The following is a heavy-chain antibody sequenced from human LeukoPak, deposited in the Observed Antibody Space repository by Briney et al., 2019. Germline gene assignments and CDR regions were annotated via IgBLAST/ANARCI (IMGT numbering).Heavy chain of an antibody. D-gene: IGHD5-18*01. CDR2: ISGSGGST. CDR3: AKDVSVDTAMVTGFDY. CDR1: GFTFSSDA. J-gene: IGHJ4*02. V-gene: IGHV3-23*01. Sequence: PGGSLRLSWAASGFTFSSDAMSWVRQAPGKGLEWVSAISGSGGSTYYADSVKRRSTISRDNSKNTLYLQMNSLRAEDTAVYYCAKDVSVDTAMVTGFDYWGQGTLVTVSS.